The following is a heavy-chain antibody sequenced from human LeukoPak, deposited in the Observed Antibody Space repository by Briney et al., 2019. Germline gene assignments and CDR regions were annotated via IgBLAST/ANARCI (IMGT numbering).Heavy chain of an antibody. J-gene: IGHJ6*03. V-gene: IGHV1-18*04. CDR3: ARGPLAVAGHPGGSGYMDV. D-gene: IGHD6-19*01. CDR1: GYTFTGNY. Sequence: ASVKVSCKASGYTFTGNYIHWVRQAPGQGLERMGWISAYNGNTNYAQKLQGRVTMTTDTSTSTAYMELRSLRSDDTAVYYCARGPLAVAGHPGGSGYMDVWGKGTTVTVSS. CDR2: ISAYNGNT.